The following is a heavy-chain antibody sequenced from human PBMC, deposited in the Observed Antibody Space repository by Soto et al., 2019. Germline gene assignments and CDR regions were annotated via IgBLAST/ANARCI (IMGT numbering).Heavy chain of an antibody. V-gene: IGHV3-21*01. CDR3: ARDTVDTAMAATPFDC. CDR2: ISYNRSYI. Sequence: GGSLRLSCAASGFTFSSYSMNWVRQAPGKGLEWVSSISYNRSYIYYADSVKGRFTISRDNSKNTRYLQMNSLRAEDTAVYYCARDTVDTAMAATPFDCWGQGTLVTVSS. D-gene: IGHD5-18*01. J-gene: IGHJ4*02. CDR1: GFTFSSYS.